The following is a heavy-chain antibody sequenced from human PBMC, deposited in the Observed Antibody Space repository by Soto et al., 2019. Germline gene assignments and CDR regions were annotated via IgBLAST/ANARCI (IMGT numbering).Heavy chain of an antibody. CDR3: ARASGGSCYSGHKPLYYYYYGMDV. CDR2: IYSCGST. V-gene: IGHV3-66*03. D-gene: IGHD2-15*01. CDR1: GFTFSGSA. Sequence: EVQLVESGGGLVQPGGSLKLSCAASGFTFSGSALHWVRQAPGKGLEWVSVIYSCGSTYYADSVKGRFTISRDNSKNTLYLQMNSLRAEDTAVYYCARASGGSCYSGHKPLYYYYYGMDVWGQGTTVTVSS. J-gene: IGHJ6*02.